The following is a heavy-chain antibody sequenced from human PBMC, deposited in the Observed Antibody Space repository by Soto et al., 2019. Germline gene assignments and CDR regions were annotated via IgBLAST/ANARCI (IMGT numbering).Heavy chain of an antibody. Sequence: PGGSLRLSRAASGVTFANAWFNWVGQAPGKGLEWVGRIKTQNDSETTAYSAPVQDRFTIARDDSTNTLYLQMHRLKTEAKGVYFGRANWPTFIRHVDLWGQ. J-gene: IGHJ1*01. CDR3: RANWPTFIRHVDL. CDR1: GVTFANAW. CDR2: IKTQNDSETT. V-gene: IGHV3-15*07. D-gene: IGHD3-16*01.